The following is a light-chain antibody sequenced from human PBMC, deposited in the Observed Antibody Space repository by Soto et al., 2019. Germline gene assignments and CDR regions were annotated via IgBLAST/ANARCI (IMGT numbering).Light chain of an antibody. Sequence: EIVLTQSPGTLSLSPGERATLSCRASQSVISTDLAWYQQKPGQAPRFLVYAASSRASGIPDRFSGSGSGTDFTLTISRLEPEDFAVYYCQQYGTSPPDFGGGTRVEI. CDR1: QSVISTD. CDR3: QQYGTSPPD. CDR2: AAS. V-gene: IGKV3-20*01. J-gene: IGKJ4*01.